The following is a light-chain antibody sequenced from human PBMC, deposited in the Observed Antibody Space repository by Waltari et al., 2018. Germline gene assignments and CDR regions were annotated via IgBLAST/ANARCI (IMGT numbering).Light chain of an antibody. V-gene: IGKV1-33*01. CDR2: DAP. Sequence: DIQMTQSPSSLSASVGDRVTITCHASQDISNYLNWFQQKPGKAPNLLNYDAPNLETGVPSRFSGSGSGTDFTFTISSLQPEEIATYYCQDYDNLPPLTFGGGTKVEIK. CDR1: QDISNY. J-gene: IGKJ4*01. CDR3: QDYDNLPPLT.